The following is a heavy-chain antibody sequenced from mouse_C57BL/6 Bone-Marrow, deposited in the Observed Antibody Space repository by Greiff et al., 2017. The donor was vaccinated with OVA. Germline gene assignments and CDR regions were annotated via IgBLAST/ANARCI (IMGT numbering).Heavy chain of an antibody. CDR2: INPSSGYT. Sequence: VQLQQSGAELAKPGASVKLSCKASGYTFTSYWMHWVKQRPGQGLEWIGYINPSSGYTKYNQKFKVKATLTADTSSSTAYMQLISLTYEDSAVYYCARGGEGDDWFAYWGQGTLATVSA. CDR1: GYTFTSYW. D-gene: IGHD2-13*01. J-gene: IGHJ3*01. V-gene: IGHV1-7*01. CDR3: ARGGEGDDWFAY.